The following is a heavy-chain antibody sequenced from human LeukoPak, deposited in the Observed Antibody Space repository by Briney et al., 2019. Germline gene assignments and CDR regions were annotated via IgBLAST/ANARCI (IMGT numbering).Heavy chain of an antibody. D-gene: IGHD6-13*01. Sequence: GGSLRLSCAASGFTFSSYSMNWARQAPGKGLEWVSSISSSSSYIYYADSVKGRFTISRDNAKNSLYLQMNSLRAEDTAVYYCARDKTAGLRDYWGQGTLVTVSS. J-gene: IGHJ4*02. CDR2: ISSSSSYI. V-gene: IGHV3-21*01. CDR1: GFTFSSYS. CDR3: ARDKTAGLRDY.